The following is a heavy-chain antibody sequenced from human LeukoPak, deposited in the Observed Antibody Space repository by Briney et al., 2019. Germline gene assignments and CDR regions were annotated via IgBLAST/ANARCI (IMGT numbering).Heavy chain of an antibody. Sequence: PVGSPRLSRAASGFTFSSYVINWVRQAPGKELKWVSYISRSGSTIDYADSVKCRFTISRNNGKNSLYLKMNSLRAEDTAVYYCASSQILTSQNIVHYFDYWGQGTLVTVSS. CDR1: GFTFSSYV. CDR3: ASSQILTSQNIVHYFDY. CDR2: ISRSGSTI. V-gene: IGHV3-48*03. D-gene: IGHD2/OR15-2a*01. J-gene: IGHJ4*02.